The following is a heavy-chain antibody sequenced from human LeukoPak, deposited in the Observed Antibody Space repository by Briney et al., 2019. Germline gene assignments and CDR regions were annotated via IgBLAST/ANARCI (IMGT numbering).Heavy chain of an antibody. V-gene: IGHV3-30*09. Sequence: GGSLRLSCAASGFTFSNYAMHWVRQAPGKGLEWVAIMSYDGNSQYSADSVKGRFAISRDNSKNTLYLQMNSLRGEDTAVYYCARGTTVTSLIYFDYWGQGTLVTVSS. D-gene: IGHD4-11*01. CDR3: ARGTTVTSLIYFDY. CDR2: MSYDGNSQ. CDR1: GFTFSNYA. J-gene: IGHJ4*02.